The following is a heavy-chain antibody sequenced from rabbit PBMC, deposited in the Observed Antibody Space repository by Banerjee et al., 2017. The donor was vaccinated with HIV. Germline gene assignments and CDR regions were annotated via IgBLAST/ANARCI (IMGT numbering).Heavy chain of an antibody. CDR2: GRADGSGST. D-gene: IGHD6-1*01. Sequence: QSLEESGGDLVKPGASLTLTCTASGFSFSGDYWICWVRQAPGKGLEWIACGRADGSGSTYYASWAKGRFTISKTSSTTVTLQMTSLTAADTATYFCARDIYAGYDGDAYASYGMDLWGPGTLVTVS. V-gene: IGHV1S40*01. CDR3: ARDIYAGYDGDAYASYGMDL. CDR1: GFSFSGDYW. J-gene: IGHJ6*01.